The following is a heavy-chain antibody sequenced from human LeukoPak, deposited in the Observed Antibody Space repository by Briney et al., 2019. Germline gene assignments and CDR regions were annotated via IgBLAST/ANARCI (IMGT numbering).Heavy chain of an antibody. Sequence: SVKVSCKASGGTFSSYAISWVRQAPGQGLEWMGRTIPILGIANYAQKFQGRVTITADKSTSTAYMELSSLRSEDTAVYYCARDPSGGYDILTGYYGGGWFDPWGQGTLVTVSS. CDR1: GGTFSSYA. V-gene: IGHV1-69*04. CDR3: ARDPSGGYDILTGYYGGGWFDP. J-gene: IGHJ5*02. D-gene: IGHD3-9*01. CDR2: TIPILGIA.